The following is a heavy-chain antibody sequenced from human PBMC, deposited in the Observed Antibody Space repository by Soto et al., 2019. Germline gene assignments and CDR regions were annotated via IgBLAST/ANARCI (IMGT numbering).Heavy chain of an antibody. CDR3: ARDRSTYGGGGTGEVKENWFDP. Sequence: SETLSLTSSVSAGSISRYYWSWIRQPPGKGLEWIGYAYYSGDTGYNPSLQSRVTMAVDTSKNQVSLKLTSVTAADTAVYYCARDRSTYGGGGTGEVKENWFDPWGQGALVTVSS. D-gene: IGHD2-8*01. V-gene: IGHV4-59*01. J-gene: IGHJ5*02. CDR2: AYYSGDT. CDR1: AGSISRYY.